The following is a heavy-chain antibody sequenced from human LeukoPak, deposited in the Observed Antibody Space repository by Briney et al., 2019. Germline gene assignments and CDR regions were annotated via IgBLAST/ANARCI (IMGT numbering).Heavy chain of an antibody. V-gene: IGHV3-64D*06. J-gene: IGHJ3*02. D-gene: IGHD4/OR15-4a*01. CDR2: ISRNGGST. Sequence: GGSLRLSCSASGFTFNSYPVHWVRQAPGKGPEYVSGISRNGGSTYYADSVKGRFTISRDNSKNTLYLQISSLRAEDTAVYYCVKESGFMVAPNSAFDIWGQGTMVTVSS. CDR1: GFTFNSYP. CDR3: VKESGFMVAPNSAFDI.